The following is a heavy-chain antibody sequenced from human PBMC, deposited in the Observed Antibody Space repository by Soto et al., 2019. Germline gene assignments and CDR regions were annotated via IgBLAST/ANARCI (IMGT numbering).Heavy chain of an antibody. D-gene: IGHD2-15*01. CDR2: ISTYNGDT. J-gene: IGHJ6*01. CDR3: ARAGAAPYYYDGIDG. CDR1: GYTFSTSG. Sequence: QVQLVQSGAEVRKPGASVKVSCKASGYTFSTSGMSWLRQAPGQGLEWMGWISTYNGDTNDAPKFQDRVTMTSDTSTSRVYMVLRSLRSDDTDVYYCARAGAAPYYYDGIDGWAEGNRVTVSS. V-gene: IGHV1-18*01.